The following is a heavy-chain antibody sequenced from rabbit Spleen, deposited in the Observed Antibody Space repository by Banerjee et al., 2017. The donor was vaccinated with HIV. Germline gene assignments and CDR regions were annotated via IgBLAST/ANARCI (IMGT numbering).Heavy chain of an antibody. Sequence: QEQLVESGGGLVQPEGSLTLTCTASGFTFSSYYMSWVRQAPGKGLEWIGTIWTGDGTTYYASWAKGRFTISKTSPTTVTLKMTSLTAADTATYFCARAIVPWLGLTRLDLWGQGTLVTVS. J-gene: IGHJ3*01. CDR1: GFTFSSYYM. CDR3: ARAIVPWLGLTRLDL. V-gene: IGHV1S45*01. D-gene: IGHD4-1*01. CDR2: IWTGDGTT.